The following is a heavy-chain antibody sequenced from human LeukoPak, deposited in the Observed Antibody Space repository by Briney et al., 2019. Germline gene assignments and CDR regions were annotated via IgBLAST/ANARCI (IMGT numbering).Heavy chain of an antibody. CDR3: AREGGVYDSSGYNIGDYFDY. D-gene: IGHD3-22*01. CDR2: IYNSGST. CDR1: GVSISSYH. V-gene: IGHV4-59*01. Sequence: PSETLSLTCTVSGVSISSYHWSWIRQPPGKGLEWIGYIYNSGSTNYNPSLKSRVTISVDTSKNQFSLKLSSVTAADTAVYYCAREGGVYDSSGYNIGDYFDYWGQGTLVTVPS. J-gene: IGHJ4*02.